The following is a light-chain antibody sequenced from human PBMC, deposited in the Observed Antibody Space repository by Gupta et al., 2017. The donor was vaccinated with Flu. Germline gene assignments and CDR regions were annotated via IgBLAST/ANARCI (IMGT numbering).Light chain of an antibody. Sequence: QSVLTQPPPVSAAPGQKVPISCSGSSSTIGNNYISWYQQFPGTAPKLHIYENNKRPSGVPDRFSGSQSGTSATLGITGLQTGDEADYYCAVWDNSLSAVFGGGTKLTV. J-gene: IGLJ3*02. CDR3: AVWDNSLSAV. CDR2: ENN. V-gene: IGLV1-51*02. CDR1: SSTIGNNY.